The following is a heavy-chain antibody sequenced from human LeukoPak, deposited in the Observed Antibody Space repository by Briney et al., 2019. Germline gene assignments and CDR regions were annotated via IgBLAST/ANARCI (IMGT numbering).Heavy chain of an antibody. V-gene: IGHV3-30-3*01. CDR1: GFTFSSYA. CDR2: ISYDGSNK. Sequence: GRSLRLSCAASGFTFSSYAMHWVRQAPGKGLEGVAVISYDGSNKYYADSVKGRFTISRDNSKNTLYLQMNSLRAEDTAVYYCAPMTSYDSSGYYSRLWDYWGQGTLVTVSS. CDR3: APMTSYDSSGYYSRLWDY. J-gene: IGHJ4*02. D-gene: IGHD3-22*01.